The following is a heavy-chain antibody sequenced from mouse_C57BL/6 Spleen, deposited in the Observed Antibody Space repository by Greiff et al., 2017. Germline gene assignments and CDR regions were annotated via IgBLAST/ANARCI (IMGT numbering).Heavy chain of an antibody. CDR2: IYPRDGST. Sequence: VQLQQSDAELVQPGASVKISCKVSGYTFTDHTIHRMKQRPEQGLEWIGYIYPRDGSTKYNEKFKGKATLTADKSSSTAYMQLNSLTSEDSAVYFCASPYYYGSSWFAYWGQGTLVTVSA. V-gene: IGHV1-78*01. D-gene: IGHD1-1*01. CDR3: ASPYYYGSSWFAY. CDR1: GYTFTDHT. J-gene: IGHJ3*01.